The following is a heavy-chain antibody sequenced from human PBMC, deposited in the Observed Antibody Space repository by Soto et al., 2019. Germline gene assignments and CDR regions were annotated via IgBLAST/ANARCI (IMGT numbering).Heavy chain of an antibody. CDR2: IIPIFGTA. CDR1: GGTFSSYA. J-gene: IGHJ6*02. V-gene: IGHV1-69*12. D-gene: IGHD2-15*01. CDR3: ARALHRSHYILGYDGMDV. Sequence: QVQLVQSGAEVKKPGSSVKVSCKASGGTFSSYAISWVRQAPGQGLEWMGGIIPIFGTASYAQKFQGRVTITADESTSKAYMELSSLRSEDTAVYYCARALHRSHYILGYDGMDVWGQGTTVTVSS.